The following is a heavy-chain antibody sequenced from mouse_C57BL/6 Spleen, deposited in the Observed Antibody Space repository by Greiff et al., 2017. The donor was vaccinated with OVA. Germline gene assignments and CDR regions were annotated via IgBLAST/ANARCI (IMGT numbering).Heavy chain of an antibody. CDR2: INYDGSST. Sequence: EVQLVESEGGLVQPGSSMTLSCTASGFTFSDYYMAWVRQVPEKGLDWVANINYDGSSTYYLDSLKSRFIISRDNAKNILYLQMSSLKSEDTATYYCAREGYGSSYGFAYWGQGTLVTVSA. V-gene: IGHV5-16*01. D-gene: IGHD1-1*01. J-gene: IGHJ3*01. CDR3: AREGYGSSYGFAY. CDR1: GFTFSDYY.